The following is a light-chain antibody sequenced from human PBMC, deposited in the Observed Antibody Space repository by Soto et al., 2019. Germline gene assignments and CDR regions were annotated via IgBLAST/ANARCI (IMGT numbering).Light chain of an antibody. Sequence: ALTQPASVSGSPGQSITISCTGTSSDIGYYDFVSWYQQHPDKAPKVIIYNVSHRPSGVSNRFSGSKSGNTASLTISGLQAEDEGDYYCSSYTTTNTVIIGGGSKVTVL. CDR2: NVS. CDR3: SSYTTTNTVI. V-gene: IGLV2-14*03. CDR1: SSDIGYYDF. J-gene: IGLJ2*01.